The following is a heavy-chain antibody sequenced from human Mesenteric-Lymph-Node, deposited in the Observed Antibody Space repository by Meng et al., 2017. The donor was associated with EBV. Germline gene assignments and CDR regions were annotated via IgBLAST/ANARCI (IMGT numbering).Heavy chain of an antibody. CDR3: ARGLWFRDFLRWFDP. CDR1: GGSISSSHW. V-gene: IGHV4-4*02. J-gene: IGHJ5*02. CDR2: IHQSGST. Sequence: QRQLKESGPGLVKPWRTLSLTCAVPGGSISSSHWWSWVRQPPGKGLEWIGEIHQSGSTNFNPSLRSRVTMSIDKSNNQFSLKLRSVTAADTAVYYCARGLWFRDFLRWFDPWGQGTLVTVSS. D-gene: IGHD3-10*01.